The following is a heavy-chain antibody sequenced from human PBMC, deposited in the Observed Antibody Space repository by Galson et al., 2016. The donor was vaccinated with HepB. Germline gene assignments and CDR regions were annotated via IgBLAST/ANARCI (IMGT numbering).Heavy chain of an antibody. V-gene: IGHV3-7*01. D-gene: IGHD3/OR15-3a*01. CDR2: INREGSQK. Sequence: SLRLSCAASGFSLSSYWMTWVRQLPGQGLEWVANINREGSQKNYLDSVKGRFTISRDNGKNSLYLQMDSLRVEDTALYYCARDWTYSETKTYYDVLDVWGRGTMVTVSS. CDR3: ARDWTYSETKTYYDVLDV. J-gene: IGHJ3*01. CDR1: GFSLSSYW.